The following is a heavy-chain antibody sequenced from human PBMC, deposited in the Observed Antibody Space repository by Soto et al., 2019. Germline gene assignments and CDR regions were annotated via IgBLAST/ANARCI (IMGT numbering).Heavy chain of an antibody. D-gene: IGHD3-3*01. J-gene: IGHJ4*02. Sequence: QVQLVESGGGVVQPGRSLRLSCAASGLTFSRHTMHWVRQAPGKGLAWVAAISDDGSNTYYADSVKGRFTISRDKSKKTLYLQMNSLRREDTAVHHCAREVYYDLCSGFNTHAYYFDDWGQGTLVTVSS. V-gene: IGHV3-30*14. CDR1: GLTFSRHT. CDR2: ISDDGSNT. CDR3: AREVYYDLCSGFNTHAYYFDD.